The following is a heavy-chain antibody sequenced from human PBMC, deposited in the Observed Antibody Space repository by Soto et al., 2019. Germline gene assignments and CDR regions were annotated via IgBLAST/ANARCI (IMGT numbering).Heavy chain of an antibody. Sequence: LSLTCTVSGGSISSSSYYWGWIRQPPGRGLEWIGSIYYSGSTYYNPSLKSRVTISVDTSKNQFSLKLSSVTAADTAVYYCARQYYDSSGYYYPAGEYYFDYWGQGTLVTSPQ. CDR1: GGSISSSSYY. J-gene: IGHJ4*02. V-gene: IGHV4-39*01. D-gene: IGHD3-22*01. CDR3: ARQYYDSSGYYYPAGEYYFDY. CDR2: IYYSGST.